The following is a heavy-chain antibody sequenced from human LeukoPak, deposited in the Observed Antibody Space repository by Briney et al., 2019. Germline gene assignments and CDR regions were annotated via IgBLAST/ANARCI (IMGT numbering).Heavy chain of an antibody. V-gene: IGHV4-30-4*01. D-gene: IGHD3-10*01. J-gene: IGHJ5*02. CDR3: ARDWGTVRGLFINWFDP. Sequence: PSQTLSLTRTVSGGSISSGDYYWSWIRQPPGKGLEWIGYIYYSGSTYYNPSLKSRVTISVDTSKNQFSLKLSSVTAADTAVYYCARDWGTVRGLFINWFDPWGQGTLVTVSS. CDR2: IYYSGST. CDR1: GGSISSGDYY.